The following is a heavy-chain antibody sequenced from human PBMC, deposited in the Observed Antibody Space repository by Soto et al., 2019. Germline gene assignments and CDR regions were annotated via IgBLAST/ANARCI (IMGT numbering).Heavy chain of an antibody. CDR1: GGSISSYY. D-gene: IGHD3-3*01. CDR3: ARAEYYDFWTVDY. V-gene: IGHV4-59*08. Sequence: SETLSLTCTVSGGSISSYYWSWIRQPPGKGLEWIGYIYYSGSTNYNPSLKSRVTISVDTSKNQFSLKLSSVTAADTAVYYCARAEYYDFWTVDYWGQGTLVTVSS. CDR2: IYYSGST. J-gene: IGHJ4*02.